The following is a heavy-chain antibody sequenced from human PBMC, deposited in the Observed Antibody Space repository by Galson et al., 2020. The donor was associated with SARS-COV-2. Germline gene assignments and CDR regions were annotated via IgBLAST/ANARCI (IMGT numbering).Heavy chain of an antibody. V-gene: IGHV3-21*01. CDR1: GSTFSRNS. D-gene: IGHD2-2*01. CDR3: ARDPAANYFYYYMDV. J-gene: IGHJ6*03. Sequence: GSLKISCAVAGSTFSRNSMIWVRQAPGKGLEWVASISSSGKYIYHADSVKGRFTISRDNAKDSLYLQMNSLRAEDTAVYYCARDPAANYFYYYMDVWGKGTTVTVSS. CDR2: ISSSGKYI.